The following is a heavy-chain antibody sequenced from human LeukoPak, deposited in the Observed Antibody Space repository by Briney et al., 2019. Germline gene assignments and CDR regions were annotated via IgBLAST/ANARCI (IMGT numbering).Heavy chain of an antibody. J-gene: IGHJ4*02. D-gene: IGHD3-3*01. CDR2: IWYDGSNK. CDR3: AKRYYDFPLDY. CDR1: GFTFSSYG. Sequence: GGSLRLSCAASGFTFSSYGMHWVRQAPGKGLEWVAVIWYDGSNKYYADSVKGRFTISRDNSKNTLYLQINNPRVGDTAVYYCAKRYYDFPLDYWGQGTLVTVSS. V-gene: IGHV3-33*06.